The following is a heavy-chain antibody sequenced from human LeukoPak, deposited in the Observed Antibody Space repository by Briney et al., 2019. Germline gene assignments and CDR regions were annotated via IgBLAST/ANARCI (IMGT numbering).Heavy chain of an antibody. D-gene: IGHD3-10*01. CDR3: ARARITMVRGVNPPDAFDI. J-gene: IGHJ3*02. V-gene: IGHV3-11*01. CDR2: ISSSGSTI. CDR1: GFTFSDYY. Sequence: GGSLRLSCAASGFTFSDYYMSWTRQAPGKGLEWVSYISSSGSTIYYADSVKGRFTISRDNAKNSLYLQMNSLRAEDTAVYYCARARITMVRGVNPPDAFDIWGQGTMVTVSS.